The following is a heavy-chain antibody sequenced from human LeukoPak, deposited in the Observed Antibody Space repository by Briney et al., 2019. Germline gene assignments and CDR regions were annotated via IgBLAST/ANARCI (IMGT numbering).Heavy chain of an antibody. V-gene: IGHV4-4*07. CDR3: ARSGGDRGWYYFDY. CDR1: GGSISSYY. CDR2: IYSSGTT. Sequence: SETLSLTCTVSGGSISSYYWSWIRQPAGKGLEWIGRIYSSGTTDYNPSLKSRVTLSVDTSRKQFSLKLTSITAADTAVYYCARSGGDRGWYYFDYWGQGTLVTVSS. D-gene: IGHD6-19*01. J-gene: IGHJ4*02.